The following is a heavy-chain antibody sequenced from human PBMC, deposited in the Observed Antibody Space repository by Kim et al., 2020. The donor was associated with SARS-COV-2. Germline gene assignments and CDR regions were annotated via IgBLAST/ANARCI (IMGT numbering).Heavy chain of an antibody. J-gene: IGHJ2*01. CDR2: MYSGGNT. V-gene: IGHV3-53*01. CDR3: VRVTSYDADDWGWKLDL. D-gene: IGHD3-16*01. CDR1: GFTVSNSY. Sequence: GGSLRLSCVASGFTVSNSYMTWVRRAPGKGLEWVAVMYSGGNTYYADSVAGRFRISRDNSKNIFYLQMSSLRVEDTALYHCVRVTSYDADDWGWKLDLWGRGTLVSVSS.